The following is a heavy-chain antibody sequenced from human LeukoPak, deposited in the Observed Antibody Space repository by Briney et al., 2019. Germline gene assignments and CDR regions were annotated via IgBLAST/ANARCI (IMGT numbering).Heavy chain of an antibody. CDR2: IYHAGNT. CDR3: ATEAYYDSSGPHFDY. V-gene: IGHV4-4*02. J-gene: IGHJ4*02. CDR1: GGSISSSNW. D-gene: IGHD3-22*01. Sequence: PSETLSLTCAVSGGSISSSNWWTWVRQPPGKGLEWIGEIYHAGNTNYNPSLKSRVTISVNKSKNQFSLKLTSVTAADTAVYYCATEAYYDSSGPHFDYWGQGTLVTASS.